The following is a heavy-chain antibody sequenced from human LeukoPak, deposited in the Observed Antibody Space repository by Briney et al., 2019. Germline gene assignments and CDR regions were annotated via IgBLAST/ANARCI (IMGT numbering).Heavy chain of an antibody. CDR1: GFTFSNYG. D-gene: IGHD3-10*01. CDR2: IKEDGSEK. Sequence: TGGSLRLSCEASGFTFSNYGMHWVRQAPGKGLEYMANIKEDGSEKYYVDSVKGRFTISRDNAKNSLFLQMNSLRVEDTAVYYCARGGDGSGSPLYYYYYYGMDVWGQGTTVTVSS. J-gene: IGHJ6*02. CDR3: ARGGDGSGSPLYYYYYYGMDV. V-gene: IGHV3-7*02.